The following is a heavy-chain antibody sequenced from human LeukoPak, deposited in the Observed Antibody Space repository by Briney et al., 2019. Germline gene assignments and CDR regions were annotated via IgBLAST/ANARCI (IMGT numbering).Heavy chain of an antibody. D-gene: IGHD5-18*01. CDR2: IKQDGSEK. CDR1: GFTFSSYW. V-gene: IGHV3-7*01. CDR3: ARLTAMAGGGEFDP. Sequence: LAGGSLRLSCAASGFTFSSYWMSWVRQAPGKGLEWVANIKQDGSEKYYVDSVKGRFTISRDNAKNSLYLQMNSLRAEDTAVYYCARLTAMAGGGEFDPWGQGTLVTVSS. J-gene: IGHJ5*02.